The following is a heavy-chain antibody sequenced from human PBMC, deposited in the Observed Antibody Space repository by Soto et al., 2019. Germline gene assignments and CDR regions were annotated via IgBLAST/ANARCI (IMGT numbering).Heavy chain of an antibody. V-gene: IGHV1-18*01. CDR1: GYTFTSYD. CDR3: ATAGGTMGAGWFDP. J-gene: IGHJ5*02. CDR2: ISAYNGNT. Sequence: QVQLVQSGAEVKKPGASVKVSCKASGYTFTSYDIRWVRQAPGQGLEWMGWISAYNGNTNYAQKLQDRGTMTTDTSTSTAYMELRRLRDDETSVYYWATAGGTMGAGWFDPWGQGNLVTVSS. D-gene: IGHD3-10*01.